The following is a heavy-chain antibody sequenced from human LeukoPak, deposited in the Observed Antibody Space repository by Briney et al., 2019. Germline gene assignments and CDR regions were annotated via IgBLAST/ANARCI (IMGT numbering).Heavy chain of an antibody. CDR1: GFTFSSYA. V-gene: IGHV3-23*01. D-gene: IGHD3-22*01. J-gene: IGHJ4*02. Sequence: GSLRLSCAASGFTFSSYAMSWVRQAPGKGLEWVSAISGSGGRTYYADSVKGRFTISRDNSKNTLSLQMSSLRAEDTAVYYCAKGSGRYYYDNSGYPLDYWGQGTLVTVSS. CDR3: AKGSGRYYYDNSGYPLDY. CDR2: ISGSGGRT.